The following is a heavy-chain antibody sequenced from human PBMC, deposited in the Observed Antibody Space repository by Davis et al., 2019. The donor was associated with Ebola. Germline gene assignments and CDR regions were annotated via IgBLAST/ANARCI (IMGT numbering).Heavy chain of an antibody. J-gene: IGHJ4*02. CDR3: ARGPVTRDAYRY. CDR1: GFTFSNYW. CDR2: ISQDGREK. Sequence: GESLKISCAASGFTFSNYWMTWVRQAPGKGLEWVADISQDGREKNYVDSMKGRFTISRDNAQRSLYLQMHSLRADDTAVYYCARGPVTRDAYRYWGQGTRVTVSS. D-gene: IGHD5-24*01. V-gene: IGHV3-7*03.